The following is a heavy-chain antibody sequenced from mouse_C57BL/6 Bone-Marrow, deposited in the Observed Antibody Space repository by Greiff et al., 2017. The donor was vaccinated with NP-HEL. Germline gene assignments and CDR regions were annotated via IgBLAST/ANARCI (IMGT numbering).Heavy chain of an antibody. CDR2: ISYDGSN. CDR1: GYSITSGYY. J-gene: IGHJ2*01. V-gene: IGHV3-6*01. CDR3: ARDEERGY. Sequence: EVQLQESGPGLVKPSQSLSLTCSVTGYSITSGYYWNWIRQFPGNKLEWMGYISYDGSNNYNPSLKNRISITRDTSKNQFFLKLNSVTTEDTATYYCARDEERGYWGQGTTLTVSS.